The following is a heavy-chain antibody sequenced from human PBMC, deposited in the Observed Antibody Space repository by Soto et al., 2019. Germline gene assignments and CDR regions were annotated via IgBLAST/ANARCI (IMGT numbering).Heavy chain of an antibody. CDR2: IKQDGSEK. D-gene: IGHD2-15*01. CDR3: ARDKGYCSGGSCYYFDY. V-gene: IGHV3-7*01. J-gene: IGHJ4*02. Sequence: GGSLRLSCAASGFTFSSYWMSWVRQAPGKGLERVANIKQDGSEKYYVESVKGRFTNYRDNAKNSLYLQMNSLIAEDTAVYYCARDKGYCSGGSCYYFDYWGQGT. CDR1: GFTFSSYW.